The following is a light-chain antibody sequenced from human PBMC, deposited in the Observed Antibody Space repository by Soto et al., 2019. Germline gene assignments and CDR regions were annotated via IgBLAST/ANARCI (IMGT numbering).Light chain of an antibody. J-gene: IGLJ1*01. V-gene: IGLV6-57*04. CDR3: QSYDSSTLYV. CDR1: SGSIASNY. Sequence: NFMLTQPHSVSESPGKTVTISCNRSSGSIASNYVQWYQQRPGSAPTTVIYEDNQRPSGVPDRFSGSIDSSSNSASLTISGLKTEDEADYYCQSYDSSTLYVFGTGTKVTVL. CDR2: EDN.